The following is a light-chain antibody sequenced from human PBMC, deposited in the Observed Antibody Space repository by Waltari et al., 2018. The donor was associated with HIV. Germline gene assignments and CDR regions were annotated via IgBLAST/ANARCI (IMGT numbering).Light chain of an antibody. V-gene: IGLV1-47*01. CDR3: VVWDDSLSGVV. Sequence: QSVVTPSPSASGTPGQSVTISCSGSSPTIGRNNVSCYQHLPGTAPKLPIYRDNHRPSGVPDRISGSRSGTSASLAISGLRSEDEAVYYCVVWDDSLSGVVFGGGTSLTVL. CDR2: RDN. J-gene: IGLJ2*01. CDR1: SPTIGRNN.